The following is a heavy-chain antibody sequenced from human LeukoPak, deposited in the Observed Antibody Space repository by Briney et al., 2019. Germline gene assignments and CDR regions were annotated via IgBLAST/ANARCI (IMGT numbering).Heavy chain of an antibody. J-gene: IGHJ4*02. CDR2: ISTSSSYI. CDR3: ARDHEEYCSGGSCSRFDY. D-gene: IGHD2-15*01. CDR1: GFTFSSYN. V-gene: IGHV3-21*01. Sequence: GGSLRLSCAASGFTFSSYNMNWVRQAPGKGLEWVSSISTSSSYIYYADSVKGRFTISRDNARNSLYLQMNSLRAEDTAVYYCARDHEEYCSGGSCSRFDYWGQGTLVTVSS.